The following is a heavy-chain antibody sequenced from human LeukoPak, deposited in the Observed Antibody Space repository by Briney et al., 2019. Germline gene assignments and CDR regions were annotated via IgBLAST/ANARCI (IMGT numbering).Heavy chain of an antibody. V-gene: IGHV4-59*08. D-gene: IGHD3-10*01. CDR3: ATRGS. CDR2: IYNSGSN. CDR1: GGSISSDY. J-gene: IGHJ5*02. Sequence: SETLSLTCTVSGGSISSDYWQWIRQPPGKGLEWIGYIYNSGSNNYNPSLKSRVTISVDTSKNQFSLKLTSVTAADTAVYYCATRGSWGQGTLVTVSS.